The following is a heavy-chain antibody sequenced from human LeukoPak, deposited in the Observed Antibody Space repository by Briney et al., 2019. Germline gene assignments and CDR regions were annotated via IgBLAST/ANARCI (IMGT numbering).Heavy chain of an antibody. V-gene: IGHV1-2*02. CDR3: ARSIPMGSSLGY. J-gene: IGHJ4*02. CDR2: INPNSGGT. Sequence: GASAKVSCKASGYTFTGYYMHWVRQAPGQGLERMGWINPNSGGTNYAQKFQGRVTMTRDTSVSTAYMELSRLRSDDTAVYYCARSIPMGSSLGYWGQGTLVTVSS. CDR1: GYTFTGYY. D-gene: IGHD6-13*01.